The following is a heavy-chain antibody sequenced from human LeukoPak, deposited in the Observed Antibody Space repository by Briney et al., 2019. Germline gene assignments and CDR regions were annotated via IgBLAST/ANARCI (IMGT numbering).Heavy chain of an antibody. Sequence: ASVKVSCKASGYTFTSYDINWVRQATGQGLEWMGWMNPNSGNTGYAQKFQGRVTITRNTSISTAYMELSSLRSEDTAVSYCARGGSRNPFGYYYYYYMDVWGKGTTVTVSS. CDR3: ARGGSRNPFGYYYYYYMDV. D-gene: IGHD3-10*01. CDR2: MNPNSGNT. V-gene: IGHV1-8*03. CDR1: GYTFTSYD. J-gene: IGHJ6*03.